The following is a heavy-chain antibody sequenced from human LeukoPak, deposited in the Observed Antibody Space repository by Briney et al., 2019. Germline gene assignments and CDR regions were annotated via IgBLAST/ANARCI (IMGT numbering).Heavy chain of an antibody. D-gene: IGHD2-21*01. Sequence: SQTLSLTCTVSGGSISSSLDFWGWIRQPPGKGPEWIGTLFYSGSTKYNPSLKSRVNIYAVTSKSQFSLKMTSVTAADTAVYYCARRAYSVPYAFEIWGQGTMVTVS. V-gene: IGHV4-39*01. CDR1: GGSISSSLDF. J-gene: IGHJ3*02. CDR2: LFYSGST. CDR3: ARRAYSVPYAFEI.